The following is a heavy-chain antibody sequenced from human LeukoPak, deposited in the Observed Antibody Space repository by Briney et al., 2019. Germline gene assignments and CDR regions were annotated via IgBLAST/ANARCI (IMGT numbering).Heavy chain of an antibody. CDR3: TTHLFPLYYYYAMDV. V-gene: IGHV3-15*01. J-gene: IGHJ6*02. CDR2: IKCKSDGGTT. Sequence: PGGSLRFSCAASGFTFSNAWMGWVRQAPGKGLEWVGRIKCKSDGGTTEYAAPVKGRFTIARDDSKNTLYLQMNSLKSEDTAVYYCTTHLFPLYYYYAMDVWGQGTTVTVSS. CDR1: GFTFSNAW.